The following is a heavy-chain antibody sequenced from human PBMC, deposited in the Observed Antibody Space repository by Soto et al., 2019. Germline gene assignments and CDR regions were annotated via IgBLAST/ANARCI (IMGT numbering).Heavy chain of an antibody. D-gene: IGHD3-10*01. J-gene: IGHJ4*01. CDR1: GCSISNYD. Sequence: PSWPLALTCAVSGCSISNYDLTWVRQPPGKGLEWIGYIYYSGSTNYNPSLKSRVTISVDTSKNQFSLKLSSVTDADTDVYYCSFDLRDYNEKAFYYWGQGTTVPVSS. V-gene: IGHV4-59*01. CDR2: IYYSGST. CDR3: SFDLRDYNEKAFYY.